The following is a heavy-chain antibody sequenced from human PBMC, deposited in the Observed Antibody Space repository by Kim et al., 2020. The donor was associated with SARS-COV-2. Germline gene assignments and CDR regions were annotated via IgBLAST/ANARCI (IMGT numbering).Heavy chain of an antibody. Sequence: GGSLRLSCAASGFTFSSYAMSWVRQTPGKGLEWVSAISGSGGSTYYADSVKGRFTISRDNSKNTLYLRMNSLRAEDTAVYYCAKGHYYGSGSYYTSRGRGKTPYYYGMDVWGQGTTVTVSS. CDR2: ISGSGGST. CDR1: GFTFSSYA. J-gene: IGHJ6*02. D-gene: IGHD3-10*01. V-gene: IGHV3-23*01. CDR3: AKGHYYGSGSYYTSRGRGKTPYYYGMDV.